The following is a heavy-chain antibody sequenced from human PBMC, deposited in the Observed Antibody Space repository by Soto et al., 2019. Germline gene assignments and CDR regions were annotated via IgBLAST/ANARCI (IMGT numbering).Heavy chain of an antibody. V-gene: IGHV1-69*13. Sequence: SVKVSCKASGGTFSSYAISWVRQAPGQGLEWMGGIIPIFGTANYAQKFQGRVTITADESTSTAYMELSSLRSEDAAVYYCARDRDYYDSIGYYQRPGGSSHPWGE. J-gene: IGHJ5*02. D-gene: IGHD3-22*01. CDR2: IIPIFGTA. CDR1: GGTFSSYA. CDR3: ARDRDYYDSIGYYQRPGGSSHP.